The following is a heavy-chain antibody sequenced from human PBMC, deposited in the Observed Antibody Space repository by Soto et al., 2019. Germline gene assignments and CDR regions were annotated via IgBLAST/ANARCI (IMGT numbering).Heavy chain of an antibody. CDR3: AREKITGLLDY. Sequence: SETLSLTCAVYGGSFSGYDWTWIRQPPGTGLEWIGEINHSGSTNYNPSLKSRVTISVDTSKNQFSLKLTSVTAADTAVYYCAREKITGLLDYWGQGTLVTVSS. D-gene: IGHD2-8*02. V-gene: IGHV4-34*01. CDR2: INHSGST. CDR1: GGSFSGYD. J-gene: IGHJ4*02.